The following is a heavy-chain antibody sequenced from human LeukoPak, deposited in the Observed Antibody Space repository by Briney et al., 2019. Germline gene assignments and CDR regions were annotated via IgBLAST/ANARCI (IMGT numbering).Heavy chain of an antibody. CDR2: ISGSGGST. Sequence: GGSLRLSCAASGFTFSSYAMRWVRQAPGKGLEWVSAISGSGGSTYYADSVKGRFTISRDNSKNTLYLQMNSLRAEDTAVYYCAKDLTLRFLEWLPSDDNAFDIWGQGTMVTVSS. CDR3: AKDLTLRFLEWLPSDDNAFDI. V-gene: IGHV3-23*01. J-gene: IGHJ3*02. D-gene: IGHD3-3*01. CDR1: GFTFSSYA.